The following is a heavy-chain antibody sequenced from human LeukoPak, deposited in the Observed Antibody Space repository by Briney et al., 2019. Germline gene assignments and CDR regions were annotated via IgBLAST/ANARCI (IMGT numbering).Heavy chain of an antibody. CDR1: GYTFTGYY. CDR2: IIPIFGTA. V-gene: IGHV1-69*13. D-gene: IGHD2-2*01. CDR3: ARDRGSTSEPRSET. J-gene: IGHJ5*02. Sequence: SVKVSCKASGYTFTGYYMHWVRQAPGQGLEWMGGIIPIFGTANYAQKFQGRVTITADESTSTAYMELSSLRSEDTAVYYCARDRGSTSEPRSETWGQGTLVTVSS.